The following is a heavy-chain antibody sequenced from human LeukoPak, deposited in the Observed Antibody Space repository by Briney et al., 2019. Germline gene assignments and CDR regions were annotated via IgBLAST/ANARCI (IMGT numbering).Heavy chain of an antibody. CDR1: GSTFSNYW. CDR2: FNGDGVST. D-gene: IGHD1-1*01. Sequence: PGGSLRLSCAASGSTFSNYWIHWVRQAPGKGLVWVSRFNGDGVSTTYADSVKGRFTISSDNAKNTLYLQMNSLRAEDTAVYYCARGTGTTFDYWGQGTLVTVSS. CDR3: ARGTGTTFDY. V-gene: IGHV3-74*01. J-gene: IGHJ4*02.